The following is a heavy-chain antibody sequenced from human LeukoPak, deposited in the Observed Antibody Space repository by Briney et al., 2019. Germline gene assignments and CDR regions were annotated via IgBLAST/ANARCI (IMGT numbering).Heavy chain of an antibody. CDR2: IIPIFGTA. CDR1: GGTFSSYA. V-gene: IGHV1-69*06. CDR3: ARVGYGSGKTPRPYYYYMDV. J-gene: IGHJ6*03. Sequence: GASVKVSCKASGGTFSSYAISWVRQAPGQGLEWMGGIIPIFGTANYAQKFQGRVTITADKSTSTAYMELSSLRSEDTAVYYCARVGYGSGKTPRPYYYYMDVWGKGTTVTVSS. D-gene: IGHD3-10*01.